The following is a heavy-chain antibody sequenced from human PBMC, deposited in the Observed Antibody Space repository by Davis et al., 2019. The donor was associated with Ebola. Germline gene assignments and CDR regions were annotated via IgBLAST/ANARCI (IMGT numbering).Heavy chain of an antibody. CDR2: ISGSGGST. J-gene: IGHJ4*02. Sequence: GESLKISCAASGFTFSSYAMSWVRQAPGKGLEWVSAISGSGGSTYYADSVKGRFTISRDNSKNTLYLQMNSLRAEDTAVYYCAKDQKAVAGDYWGQGTLVTVSS. V-gene: IGHV3-23*01. CDR1: GFTFSSYA. D-gene: IGHD6-19*01. CDR3: AKDQKAVAGDY.